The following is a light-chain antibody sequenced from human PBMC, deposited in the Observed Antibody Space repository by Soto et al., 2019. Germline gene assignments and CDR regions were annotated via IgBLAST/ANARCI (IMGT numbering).Light chain of an antibody. CDR3: QSYDSSLSGWV. J-gene: IGLJ3*02. V-gene: IGLV1-40*01. Sequence: QSVLTQPPSVSGAPGQRVTISCTGSSSNIGPCYVHWYRQLPGTAPTLLIYGNNYRPSGVPDRFSGSKSGTSASLAIAGLQAEDEADYYCQSYDSSLSGWVFGGGTKVTVL. CDR2: GNN. CDR1: SSNIGPCY.